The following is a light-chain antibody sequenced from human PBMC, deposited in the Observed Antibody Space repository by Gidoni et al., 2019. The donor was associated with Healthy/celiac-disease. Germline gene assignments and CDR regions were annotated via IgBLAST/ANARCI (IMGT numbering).Light chain of an antibody. Sequence: EIVLTQSPATLSCSPGERATLSCRASQGVSSYLAWYQQKPGQAPRLLIYDASNRATGIPARFSGSGSGTDFTLTISSLEPEDFAVYYCQQRSNWPRTFGQGTKVEIK. CDR1: QGVSSY. CDR3: QQRSNWPRT. V-gene: IGKV3-11*01. CDR2: DAS. J-gene: IGKJ1*01.